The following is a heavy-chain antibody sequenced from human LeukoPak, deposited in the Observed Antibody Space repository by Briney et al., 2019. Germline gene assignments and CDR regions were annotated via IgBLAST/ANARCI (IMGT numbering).Heavy chain of an antibody. CDR2: ISSSSSYI. Sequence: GGSLRLSCAASGFTFSSYSMNWVRQAPGKGLEWVSSISSSSSYIYYADSVKGRFTISRDNAKNSLYLQMNSLRAEDTAVYYCAKVDGYYGNDAFDIWGQGTMVTVSS. V-gene: IGHV3-21*04. J-gene: IGHJ3*02. CDR1: GFTFSSYS. D-gene: IGHD3-22*01. CDR3: AKVDGYYGNDAFDI.